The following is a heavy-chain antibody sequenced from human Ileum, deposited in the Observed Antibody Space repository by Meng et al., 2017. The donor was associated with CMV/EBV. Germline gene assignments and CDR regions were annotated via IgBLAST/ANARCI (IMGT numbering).Heavy chain of an antibody. V-gene: IGHV4-4*07. D-gene: IGHD3-22*01. J-gene: IGHJ4*02. Sequence: RQGRLKPQSPRPLATTAPGGSTMSYYWRWIRQPAGKGLEWSGRIYTSGSTNYNPSLKSRVTMSVDTSKNQFSLKLSSVTAADTAVYYCARADDSSGYCFDYWGQGTLVTVSS. CDR1: GGSTMSYY. CDR2: IYTSGST. CDR3: ARADDSSGYCFDY.